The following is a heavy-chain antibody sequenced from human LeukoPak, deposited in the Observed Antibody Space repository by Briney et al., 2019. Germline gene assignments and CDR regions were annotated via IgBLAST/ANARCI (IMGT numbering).Heavy chain of an antibody. J-gene: IGHJ4*02. CDR2: IYYSGST. Sequence: SETLSLTCTVSGGSISSYYWSWIRQPPGKGLEWIGYIYYSGSTNYNPSLKSRVTISVDTSKNQFSLKLSSVTAADTAVYYCARVDSSGDYFDYWGQGTLVTVSS. CDR1: GGSISSYY. V-gene: IGHV4-59*01. D-gene: IGHD3-22*01. CDR3: ARVDSSGDYFDY.